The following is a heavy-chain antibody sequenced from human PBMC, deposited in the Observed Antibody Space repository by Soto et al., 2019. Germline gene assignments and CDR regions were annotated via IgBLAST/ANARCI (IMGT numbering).Heavy chain of an antibody. D-gene: IGHD6-19*01. CDR3: ARPYRSGWYGAFDI. J-gene: IGHJ3*02. CDR1: GGSISTYY. Sequence: QVQLQESGPGLVKPSETLSLTCTVFGGSISTYYWSWIRQPPGKGLERIGYIYYSGSTSVSINNSLSVKRRFIISVDMSKNQLSMKLNSVTAVDTAVYYCARPYRSGWYGAFDIWGEGAMVIVSS. V-gene: IGHV4-59*01. CDR2: IYYSGSTSVSI.